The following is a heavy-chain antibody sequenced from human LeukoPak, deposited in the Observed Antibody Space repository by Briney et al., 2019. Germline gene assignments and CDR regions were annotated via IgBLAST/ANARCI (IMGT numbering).Heavy chain of an antibody. CDR2: ISGSGGST. CDR1: GFTFSSYA. J-gene: IGHJ4*02. V-gene: IGHV3-23*01. CDR3: AKAYCSSTSCPLDY. Sequence: GGSLRLSCAASGFTFSSYAMSWVRQAPGKGLEWVSAISGSGGSTYYADSVKGRFTISRDNSKNTLYLQMNSPRAEDTAVYYCAKAYCSSTSCPLDYWGQGTLVTVSS. D-gene: IGHD2-2*01.